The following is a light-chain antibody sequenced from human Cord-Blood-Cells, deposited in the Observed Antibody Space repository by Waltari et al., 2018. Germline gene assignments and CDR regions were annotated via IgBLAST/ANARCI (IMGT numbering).Light chain of an antibody. CDR3: QQRYSTPLT. CDR2: SAS. CDR1: NSISSY. J-gene: IGKJ4*01. Sequence: DIQMPQYPSSLSASVGDRVNITCRASNSISSYLNWYQQKPGKAPKLLIYSASSLQSGVPSRFCGSGSGTDFTLTISSLQPEDFATYYCQQRYSTPLTFGGGTKVEIK. V-gene: IGKV1-39*01.